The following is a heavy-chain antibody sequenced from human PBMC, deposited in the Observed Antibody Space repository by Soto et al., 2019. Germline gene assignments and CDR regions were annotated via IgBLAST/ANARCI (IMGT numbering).Heavy chain of an antibody. V-gene: IGHV1-3*01. CDR1: GYTFTSYA. CDR2: INAGNGNT. CDR3: ARDPSYYGMDV. Sequence: ASVKLCCKASGYTFTSYARHWVRQAPGQRLEWMGWINAGNGNTKYSQKFQGRVTITRDTSASTAYMELSSLRSEDTAVYYCARDPSYYGMDVWGQGTTVTVSS. J-gene: IGHJ6*02.